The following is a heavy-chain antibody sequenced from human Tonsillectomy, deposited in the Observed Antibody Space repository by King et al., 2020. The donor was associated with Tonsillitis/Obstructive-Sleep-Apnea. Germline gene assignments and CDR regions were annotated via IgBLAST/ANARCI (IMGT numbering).Heavy chain of an antibody. D-gene: IGHD3-10*01. Sequence: VQLVESGGGVVQPGRSLRLSCAASGFTFSSYGMHWVPQAPGKGLEWVAVISYDGSNKYYADSVKGRFTISRDNSKNTLYLQMNSLRAEDTAVYYCAKGGAYGSGSYVLYYYYYMDVWGKGTTVTVSS. V-gene: IGHV3-30*18. J-gene: IGHJ6*03. CDR2: ISYDGSNK. CDR1: GFTFSSYG. CDR3: AKGGAYGSGSYVLYYYYYMDV.